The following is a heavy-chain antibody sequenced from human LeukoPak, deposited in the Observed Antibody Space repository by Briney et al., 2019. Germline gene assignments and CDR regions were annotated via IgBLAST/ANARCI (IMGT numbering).Heavy chain of an antibody. D-gene: IGHD2-2*01. Sequence: ASVKVSCKASGYTFTGYYMHWVRQAPGQGLEWMGWINPNSGGTNYAQKFQGRVTMTRDTSKNQVVLTMTNMDPVDTATYYCAHRRVVPAAVFDYWGQGTLVTVSS. V-gene: IGHV1-2*02. CDR3: AHRRVVPAAVFDY. CDR2: INPNSGGT. J-gene: IGHJ4*02. CDR1: GYTFTGYY.